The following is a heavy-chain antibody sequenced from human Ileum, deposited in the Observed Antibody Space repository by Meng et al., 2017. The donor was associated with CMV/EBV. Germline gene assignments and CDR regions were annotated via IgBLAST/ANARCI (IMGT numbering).Heavy chain of an antibody. V-gene: IGHV3-23*01. CDR3: GKPFCSGGSCG. Sequence: GESLKISCAASGFTFSTYAMSWVRQAPGKGLKWVSGISGSGGGGSTYYADSVKGRFTISRDNSKNTLYLQMNSLRADDTAVYYCGKPFCSGGSCGWGQGTLVTVSS. J-gene: IGHJ4*02. CDR1: GFTFSTYA. CDR2: ISGSGGGGST. D-gene: IGHD2-15*01.